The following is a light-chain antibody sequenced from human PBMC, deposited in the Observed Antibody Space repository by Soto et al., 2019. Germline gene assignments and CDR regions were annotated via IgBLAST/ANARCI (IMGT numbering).Light chain of an antibody. CDR3: QQRFNWPIN. CDR1: QSVTNY. CDR2: EAS. V-gene: IGKV3-11*01. Sequence: EIVLTQSPATLSLSPGERATLSCRASQSVTNYLAWYQQKPGQAPRLLISEASSRATGIPARFSGSGSGTAFTLTISSLEPEDFAVYYCQQRFNWPINFGQGTRLEIK. J-gene: IGKJ5*01.